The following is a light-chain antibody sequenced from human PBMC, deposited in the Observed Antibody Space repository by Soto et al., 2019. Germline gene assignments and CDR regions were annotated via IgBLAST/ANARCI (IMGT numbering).Light chain of an antibody. CDR3: QQYNSYPLT. CDR1: QSIGTW. V-gene: IGKV1-5*01. Sequence: DIRMTQSPSTLSASVGDRVTITCRASQSIGTWLAWYQQRPGKAPKLLIYDASTLEGGVPSRFSGSGSGTELTLTISSLQPDDLATYYCQQYNSYPLTVGGGTKVDSK. J-gene: IGKJ4*01. CDR2: DAS.